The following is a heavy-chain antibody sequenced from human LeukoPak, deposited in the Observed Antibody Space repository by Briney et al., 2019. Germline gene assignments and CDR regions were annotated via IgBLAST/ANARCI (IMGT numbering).Heavy chain of an antibody. CDR1: GFTFSSYG. CDR2: ISYDGSNK. J-gene: IGHJ4*02. CDR3: AKATHSQYSSGWYPEPPFDY. V-gene: IGHV3-30*18. Sequence: GRSLRLSCAASGFTFSSYGMHWVRQAPGKGLEWVAVISYDGSNKYYADSVKGRFTISRDNSKNTLYLQMNSLRAEDTAVYYCAKATHSQYSSGWYPEPPFDYWGQGTLVTVSS. D-gene: IGHD6-19*01.